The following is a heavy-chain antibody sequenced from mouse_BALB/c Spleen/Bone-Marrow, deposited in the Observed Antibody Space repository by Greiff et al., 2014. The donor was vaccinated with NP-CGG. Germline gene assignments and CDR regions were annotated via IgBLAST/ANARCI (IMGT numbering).Heavy chain of an antibody. D-gene: IGHD1-1*01. J-gene: IGHJ4*01. CDR1: GFTFSSFG. Sequence: DVKLVESGGGLVQPGGSRKLSCAASGFTFSSFGMHWVRQAPEKGLEWVAYISSGSSTIYYADTVKGRFTISGDNPKNTLFLQMTSLRSEDTAMYYCAAITTVVARYAMDYWGQGTSVTVSS. CDR3: AAITTVVARYAMDY. V-gene: IGHV5-17*02. CDR2: ISSGSSTI.